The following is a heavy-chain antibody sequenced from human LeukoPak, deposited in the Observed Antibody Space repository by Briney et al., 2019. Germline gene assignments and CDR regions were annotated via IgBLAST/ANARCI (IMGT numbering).Heavy chain of an antibody. CDR2: MNTNNGNT. D-gene: IGHD5-18*01. CDR3: ARTRGYSYGGWFDP. V-gene: IGHV1-8*01. J-gene: IGHJ5*02. CDR1: GYTFTRYD. Sequence: ASVKVSCKASGYTFTRYDINWVRQATGQGLEWMGWMNTNNGNTGYALKFQDRVTMTRNTSISTAYMELSSLRSEDTAVYYCARTRGYSYGGWFDPWGQGTLVTVSS.